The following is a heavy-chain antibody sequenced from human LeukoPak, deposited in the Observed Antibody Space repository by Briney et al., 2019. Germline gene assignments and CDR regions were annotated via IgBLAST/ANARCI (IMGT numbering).Heavy chain of an antibody. V-gene: IGHV3-23*01. CDR2: IIVSGTT. Sequence: PGGSLRLSCAASGFTFSSFSMTWVRQAPGKGLEWVSSIIVSGTTYYADSVKGRFTISRDSFRGTLFLQMDSLRVEDTAVYSCAKGSVGNADFASWGQGALVTVSS. CDR1: GFTFSSFS. J-gene: IGHJ4*02. D-gene: IGHD6-25*01. CDR3: AKGSVGNADFAS.